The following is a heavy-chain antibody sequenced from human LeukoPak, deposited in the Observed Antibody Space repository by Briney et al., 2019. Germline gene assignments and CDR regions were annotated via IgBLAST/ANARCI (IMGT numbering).Heavy chain of an antibody. CDR1: GFTFSDYY. Sequence: GGSLRLSCAASGFTFSDYYMSWIRQAPGKGLEWVSYISSSGSTIYYADSVKGRFTISRDNAKNSLYLQMNSLRAEDTAVYYRARDSTVTTLYYYYYMDVWGKGTTVTISS. D-gene: IGHD4-17*01. V-gene: IGHV3-11*01. J-gene: IGHJ6*03. CDR3: ARDSTVTTLYYYYYMDV. CDR2: ISSSGSTI.